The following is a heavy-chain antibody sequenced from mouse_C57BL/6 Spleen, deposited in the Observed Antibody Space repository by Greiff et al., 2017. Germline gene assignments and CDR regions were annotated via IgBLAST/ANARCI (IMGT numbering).Heavy chain of an antibody. V-gene: IGHV5-4*03. CDR3: ARGGVGRGWYFDV. J-gene: IGHJ1*03. D-gene: IGHD4-1*01. Sequence: EVMLVESGGGLVKPGGSLKLSCAASGFTFSSYAMSWVRQTPEKRLEWVATISDGGSYTYYPDNVKGRFTISRDNAKNNLYLQMSHLKSEDTAMYYCARGGVGRGWYFDVWGTGTTVTVSS. CDR2: ISDGGSYT. CDR1: GFTFSSYA.